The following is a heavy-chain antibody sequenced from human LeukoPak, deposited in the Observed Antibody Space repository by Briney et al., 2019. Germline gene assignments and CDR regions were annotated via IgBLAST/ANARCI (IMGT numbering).Heavy chain of an antibody. Sequence: GGSLRLSCAASGFTVSSNYMSWVRQAPGKGLEWVSVIYSGRSTYYADSVKGRFTISRDNSKNTLYLQMNSLRAEDTAVYYCAREGYHKETTVTLAPRYYYGMDVWGQGTTVTVSS. CDR2: IYSGRST. D-gene: IGHD4-17*01. J-gene: IGHJ6*02. CDR3: AREGYHKETTVTLAPRYYYGMDV. CDR1: GFTVSSNY. V-gene: IGHV3-53*01.